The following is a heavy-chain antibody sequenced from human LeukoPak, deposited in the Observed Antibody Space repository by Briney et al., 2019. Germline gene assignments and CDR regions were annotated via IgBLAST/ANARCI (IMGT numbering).Heavy chain of an antibody. J-gene: IGHJ4*02. CDR3: ARGSKRWLLLLYFDY. V-gene: IGHV1-18*01. D-gene: IGHD3-22*01. CDR2: ISAYNGNT. CDR1: GYTFTSYG. Sequence: ASVKVSCKASGYTFTSYGISWVRQAPGQGLEWMGWISAYNGNTNYAQKFQGRVTMTRDTSISTAYMELSRLRSDDTAVYYCARGSKRWLLLLYFDYWGQGTLVTVSS.